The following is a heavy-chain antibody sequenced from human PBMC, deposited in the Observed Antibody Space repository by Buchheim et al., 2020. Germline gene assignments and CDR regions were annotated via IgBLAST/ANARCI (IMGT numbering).Heavy chain of an antibody. CDR2: INPSGTTI. Sequence: EVQLVESGGGLVQPGGSLRLSCAASGFTFSIFGMNWVRQAPGKGLEWVSYINPSGTTISYADSVRCRFTLSSYTAKSSLYMLMDSLRAEDTAVYYCARVRIWGTSNYYGMDVWGQGTT. V-gene: IGHV3-48*04. CDR1: GFTFSIFG. CDR3: ARVRIWGTSNYYGMDV. D-gene: IGHD7-27*01. J-gene: IGHJ6*01.